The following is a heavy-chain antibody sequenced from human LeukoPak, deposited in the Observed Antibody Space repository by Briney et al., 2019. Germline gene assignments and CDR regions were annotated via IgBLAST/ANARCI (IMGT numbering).Heavy chain of an antibody. V-gene: IGHV3-7*01. J-gene: IGHJ6*03. CDR3: ARAATETLEWLAVYYYYYMDV. CDR2: IKQDGSEK. Sequence: QSGGSLRLSCAASGFTFSSYSMNWVRQAPGKGLEWVANIKQDGSEKYYVDSVKGRFTISRDNAKNSLYLQMNSLRAEDTAVYYCARAATETLEWLAVYYYYYMDVWGKGTTVTVSS. CDR1: GFTFSSYS. D-gene: IGHD3-3*01.